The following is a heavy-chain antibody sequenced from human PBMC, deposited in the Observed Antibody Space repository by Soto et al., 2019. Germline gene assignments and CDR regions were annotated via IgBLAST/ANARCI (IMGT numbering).Heavy chain of an antibody. D-gene: IGHD2-8*01. CDR3: AKDNGPRGTNNCYFDL. J-gene: IGHJ2*01. V-gene: IGHV3-23*01. Sequence: EVQLLESGGDLVQPGGSLRLSCAASGFTLTRNAMVWVRQTPGKGLEWVSGVSNGGDYIFYADSVKGRFTISRDHSKNPLHLQMNSLSADDTALYYCAKDNGPRGTNNCYFDLWGRGTRVTVSS. CDR2: VSNGGDYI. CDR1: GFTLTRNA.